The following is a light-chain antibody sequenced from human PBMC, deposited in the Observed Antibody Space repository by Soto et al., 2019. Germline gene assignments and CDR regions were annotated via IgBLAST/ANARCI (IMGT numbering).Light chain of an antibody. CDR3: QQYNNWPWT. CDR2: SAS. V-gene: IGKV3-15*01. Sequence: EIVMTQSPATLSVSPWGRATLSCRASQSISDTLSWYQQKPGQAPRLLIYSASARATGFPARFSGSGSGTDFTLTISSLQSEDFAVYYCQQYNNWPWTFGQGTKV. J-gene: IGKJ1*01. CDR1: QSISDT.